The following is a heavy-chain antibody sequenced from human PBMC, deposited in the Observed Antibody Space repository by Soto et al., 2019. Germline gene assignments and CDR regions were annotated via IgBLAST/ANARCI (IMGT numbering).Heavy chain of an antibody. CDR3: GRDRGYSSFDY. CDR1: GGTFSSYA. J-gene: IGHJ4*02. D-gene: IGHD4-4*01. V-gene: IGHV1-69*13. Sequence: GASVKVSCKASGGTFSSYAISWVRQAPGQGLEWMGGIIPIFGTANYAQKFQGRVTITADESTSTAYMELSSLRVEDTAVYYCGRDRGYSSFDYWGQGTPVTVSS. CDR2: IIPIFGTA.